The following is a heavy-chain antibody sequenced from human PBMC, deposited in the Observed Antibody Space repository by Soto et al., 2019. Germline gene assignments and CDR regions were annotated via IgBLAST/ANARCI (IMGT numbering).Heavy chain of an antibody. V-gene: IGHV1-69*06. CDR3: ASLGGNAISGWCDP. J-gene: IGHJ5*02. D-gene: IGHD1-1*01. Sequence: VSCQPSAGTFSSYAITLVRQAPGRGLEWMGGILPIFGTANYAQKFQGRDTITADKSTSTAYMELSSLRSEDTAVYYCASLGGNAISGWCDPWGQGTLVTVSS. CDR2: ILPIFGTA. CDR1: AGTFSSYA.